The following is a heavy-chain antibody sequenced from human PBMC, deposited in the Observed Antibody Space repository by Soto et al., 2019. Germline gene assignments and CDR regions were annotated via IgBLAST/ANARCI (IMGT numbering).Heavy chain of an antibody. CDR3: AKDVKLRVSIVYYYYGMDV. Sequence: SLRLSCAASGFTLSSYEMHWVRQAPGKGLEWVAVISNDGSSQYYADSVKGRFTISRDNSKNTLYLQMNSLSTEDTAVYFCAKDVKLRVSIVYYYYGMDVWGLGTTVTGSS. CDR1: GFTLSSYE. CDR2: ISNDGSSQ. J-gene: IGHJ6*02. V-gene: IGHV3-30*18. D-gene: IGHD2-15*01.